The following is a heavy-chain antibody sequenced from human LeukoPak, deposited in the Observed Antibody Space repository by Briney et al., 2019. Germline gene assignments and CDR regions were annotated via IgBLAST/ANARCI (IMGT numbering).Heavy chain of an antibody. CDR1: GGSFSGYY. D-gene: IGHD2-2*01. CDR3: ARVHVVVPAAMFYYYYYYMDV. V-gene: IGHV4-34*01. CDR2: INHSGST. Sequence: PSETLSLTCAVYGGSFSGYYWSWIGQPPGKRLEWIGEINHSGSTNYNPSLKSRVTISVDTSKNQFSLKLSSVTAADTAVYYCARVHVVVPAAMFYYYYYYMDVWGKGTTVTVSS. J-gene: IGHJ6*03.